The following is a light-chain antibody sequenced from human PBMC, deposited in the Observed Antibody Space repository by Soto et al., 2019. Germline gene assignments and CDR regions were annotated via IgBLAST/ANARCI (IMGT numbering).Light chain of an antibody. CDR3: AAWDTTLNGFV. J-gene: IGLJ1*01. Sequence: SVLSQPPSLSGSPGQPVTISCTGTSTELVSYNRVSWYQQPPRTAPKPIIHEASNRPSGVPDRFSGSKSGNTASLTTSGLQAADQADYFCAAWDTTLNGFVFGTGTKVAVL. V-gene: IGLV2-18*03. CDR2: EAS. CDR1: STELVSYNR.